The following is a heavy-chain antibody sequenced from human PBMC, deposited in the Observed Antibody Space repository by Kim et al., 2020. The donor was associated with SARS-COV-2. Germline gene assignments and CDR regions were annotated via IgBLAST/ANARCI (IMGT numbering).Heavy chain of an antibody. CDR2: INPSDGGT. CDR3: GRERGHCSGGSCYPGYYGM. J-gene: IGHJ6*01. Sequence: ASVKVSCKASGNTFSNYYIYWVRQAPGQGLEWMGIINPSDGGTNYAQKFQARVTMTRDTSTSTVYMDLSTLRSEDTAVYYCGRERGHCSGGSCYPGYYGM. V-gene: IGHV1-46*01. D-gene: IGHD2-15*01. CDR1: GNTFSNYY.